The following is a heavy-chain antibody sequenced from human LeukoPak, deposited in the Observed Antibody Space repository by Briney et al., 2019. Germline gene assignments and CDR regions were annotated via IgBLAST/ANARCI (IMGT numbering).Heavy chain of an antibody. CDR3: AKDPYYDFWSGLGPVGY. D-gene: IGHD3-3*01. CDR2: ISGSGGST. CDR1: GFTFSSYA. Sequence: GRSLRLSCAASGFTFSSYAMSWIRQAPGKGLEWVSAISGSGGSTYYADSVKGRFTISRDNSKNTLYLQMNSLRAEDTAVYYCAKDPYYDFWSGLGPVGYWGQGTLVTVSS. V-gene: IGHV3-23*01. J-gene: IGHJ4*02.